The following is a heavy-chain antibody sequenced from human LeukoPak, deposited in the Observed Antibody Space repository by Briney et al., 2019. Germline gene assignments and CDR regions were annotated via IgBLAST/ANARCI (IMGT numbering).Heavy chain of an antibody. V-gene: IGHV3-11*04. CDR1: GFTFSDYY. D-gene: IGHD2-2*01. CDR2: FSSSGSTI. CDR3: VRDSDVVPAYYFDY. Sequence: KPGGSLRLSCAASGFTFSDYYMSWIRQAPGKGLEWVSYFSSSGSTIYYADSVKGRFTISRDNAKNSLYLQMNSLRAEDTAVYYCVRDSDVVPAYYFDYWGQGTLVTVSS. J-gene: IGHJ4*02.